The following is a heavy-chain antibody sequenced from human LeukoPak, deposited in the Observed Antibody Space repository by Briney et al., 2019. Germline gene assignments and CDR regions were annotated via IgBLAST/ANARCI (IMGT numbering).Heavy chain of an antibody. V-gene: IGHV3-30*02. CDR1: GFIFSTYG. J-gene: IGHJ4*02. Sequence: PGGSLRLSCAASGFIFSTYGMHWVRQAPGKGLEWVAFIRYDGSNENYVDSVKVRFTISRDNSKNTLYLQMDGLRAEDTALYYCARDRRIAVAGTPPAYWGQGTLVAVS. D-gene: IGHD6-19*01. CDR2: IRYDGSNE. CDR3: ARDRRIAVAGTPPAY.